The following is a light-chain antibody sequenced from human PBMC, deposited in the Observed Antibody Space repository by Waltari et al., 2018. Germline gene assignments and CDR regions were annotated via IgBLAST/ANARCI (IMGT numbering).Light chain of an antibody. CDR3: HQVYTYPRA. J-gene: IGKJ1*01. Sequence: IKLTQSPSSLSASVGDSATITCRASQGIRTNLAWYQQKPGKAPKLLIYLASTLQSGVPSRFSRSGSGTDFTLTISSLQPEDFATYYCHQVYTYPRAFGQGTKVEIK. CDR2: LAS. CDR1: QGIRTN. V-gene: IGKV1-9*01.